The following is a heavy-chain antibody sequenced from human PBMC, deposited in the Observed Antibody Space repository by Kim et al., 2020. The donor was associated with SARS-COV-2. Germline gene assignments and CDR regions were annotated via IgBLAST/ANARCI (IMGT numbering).Heavy chain of an antibody. CDR1: GGSISSYY. V-gene: IGHV4-59*13. D-gene: IGHD6-13*01. CDR3: ARGGVAAAGYYYYGMDV. CDR2: IYYSGST. Sequence: SETLSLTCTVSGGSISSYYWSWIRQPPGKGLEWIGYIYYSGSTNYNPSLKSRVTISVDTSKNQFSLKLSSVTAADTAVYYCARGGVAAAGYYYYGMDVWGQGTTVTVSS. J-gene: IGHJ6*02.